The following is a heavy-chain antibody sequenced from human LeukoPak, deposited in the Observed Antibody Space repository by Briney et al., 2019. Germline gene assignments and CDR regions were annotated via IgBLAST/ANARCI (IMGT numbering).Heavy chain of an antibody. J-gene: IGHJ4*02. CDR1: GFTFSTYA. D-gene: IGHD4-11*01. CDR3: AKNGGVTAFYDY. CDR2: VSGSGAGT. Sequence: GGSLRLSCAASGFTFSTYAMTWVRQAPGKGLEWVSAVSGSGAGTYYADSMKGRFTISRDNSKNTLYLQMNSLRAEDTAVYYCAKNGGVTAFYDYWGQGTLVTVSS. V-gene: IGHV3-23*01.